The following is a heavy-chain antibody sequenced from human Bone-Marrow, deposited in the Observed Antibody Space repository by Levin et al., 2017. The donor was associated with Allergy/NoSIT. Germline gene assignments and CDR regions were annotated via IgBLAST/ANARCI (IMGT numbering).Heavy chain of an antibody. J-gene: IGHJ6*03. CDR1: GFTFSSYS. Sequence: PGGSLRLSCAASGFTFSSYSMNWVRQAPGKGLEWVSYISSSSSTIYYADSVKGRFTISRDNAKNSLYLQMNSLRDEDTAVYYCASSPAPHVMVGVPLPRYYMDVWGKGTTVTVSS. V-gene: IGHV3-48*02. D-gene: IGHD3-10*01. CDR2: ISSSSSTI. CDR3: ASSPAPHVMVGVPLPRYYMDV.